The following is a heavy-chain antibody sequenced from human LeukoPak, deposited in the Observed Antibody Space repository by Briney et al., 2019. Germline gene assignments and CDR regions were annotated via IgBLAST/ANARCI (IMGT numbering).Heavy chain of an antibody. V-gene: IGHV3-33*06. Sequence: GGSLRLSCTASGFTFSNYGMHWVRQAPGKGLEGGALIYYDGSNKYYADSVKGRFTISRDNSRNTLFLQMNSLRAEDTAVYYCANNFDYWGQGTLVTVSS. J-gene: IGHJ4*02. CDR2: IYYDGSNK. CDR3: ANNFDY. CDR1: GFTFSNYG.